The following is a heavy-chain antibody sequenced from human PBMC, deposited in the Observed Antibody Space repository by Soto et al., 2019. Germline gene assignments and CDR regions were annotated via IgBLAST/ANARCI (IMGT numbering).Heavy chain of an antibody. J-gene: IGHJ4*02. D-gene: IGHD6-19*01. V-gene: IGHV3-73*01. CDR1: GFTFSGSA. CDR3: TRDYSGWPD. CDR2: IRSKANSYAT. Sequence: GGSLRLSCAASGFTFSGSAMHWVRQASGKGLEWVGRIRSKANSYATAYAASVKGRFTISRDDSKNTAYLQMNSLKTEDTAVYYCTRDYSGWPDWGQGXLVTVYS.